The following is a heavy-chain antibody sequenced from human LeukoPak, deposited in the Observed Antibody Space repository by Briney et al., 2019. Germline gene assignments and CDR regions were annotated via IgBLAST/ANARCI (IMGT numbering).Heavy chain of an antibody. Sequence: KPSETLSLTCTVSGGSISSYYWSWIRQPPGKGLEWIGYIYYSGSTNYNPSLKSRVTISVDTSKNQFSLKLSSVTAADTAVYYCARDFGELYQLLGNAFDIWGQGTMVTVSS. D-gene: IGHD2-2*01. J-gene: IGHJ3*02. CDR2: IYYSGST. V-gene: IGHV4-59*12. CDR1: GGSISSYY. CDR3: ARDFGELYQLLGNAFDI.